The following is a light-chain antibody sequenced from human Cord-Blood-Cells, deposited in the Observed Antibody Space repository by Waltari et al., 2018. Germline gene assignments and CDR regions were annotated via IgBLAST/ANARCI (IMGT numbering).Light chain of an antibody. V-gene: IGLV1-47*01. Sequence: QSLLTQPPSASGTPAQRVPISCSGIRATTGSNPVYWYQQLPGTAPKLLIYRNNQRPSGVPDRFSGSKSGTSASLAISGLRSEDEADYYCAAWDDSLSGYVLGTGTKVTVL. CDR3: AAWDDSLSGYV. CDR1: RATTGSNP. J-gene: IGLJ1*01. CDR2: RNN.